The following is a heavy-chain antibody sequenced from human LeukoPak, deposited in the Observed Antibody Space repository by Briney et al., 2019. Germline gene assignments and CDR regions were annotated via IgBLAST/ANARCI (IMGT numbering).Heavy chain of an antibody. V-gene: IGHV3-66*02. CDR2: IYSGGST. Sequence: GGSLRLSCAASGFTVSTNYMSWVGQAPGKGLEWVSVIYSGGSTSYADSVKGRFTISRDNSKNPLYLQMNSLRAEDTAVYYCARDYSRLEYWGQGTLVTVSS. D-gene: IGHD1-26*01. CDR3: ARDYSRLEY. J-gene: IGHJ4*02. CDR1: GFTVSTNY.